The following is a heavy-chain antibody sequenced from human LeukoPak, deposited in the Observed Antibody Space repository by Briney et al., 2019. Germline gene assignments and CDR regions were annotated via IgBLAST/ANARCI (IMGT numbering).Heavy chain of an antibody. CDR2: TYPANSDT. CDR1: GYSFTTYW. V-gene: IGHV5-51*01. J-gene: IGHJ4*02. CDR3: ARRKAVAGTYYFDS. Sequence: GESLKISCKGSGYSFTTYWIGWVRQMPGKGPEWMGITYPANSDTRYSPAFQGQVTISVDQSISTAYLQWSSLKAADTAMYYCARRKAVAGTYYFDSWGQGTLVTVSS. D-gene: IGHD6-19*01.